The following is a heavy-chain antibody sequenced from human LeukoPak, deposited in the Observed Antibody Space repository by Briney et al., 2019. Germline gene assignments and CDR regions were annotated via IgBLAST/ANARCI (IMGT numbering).Heavy chain of an antibody. Sequence: GGSLRLSCAASGFTVSSNYMSWVRQAPGKGLEWVSVIYSGGSTYYADSVKGRFTISRDNSKNTLYLQMNSLRAEDTAVYYCARVTQWFGFFDYWGQGTLVTVSS. J-gene: IGHJ4*02. CDR3: ARVTQWFGFFDY. V-gene: IGHV3-66*01. D-gene: IGHD3-10*01. CDR1: GFTVSSNY. CDR2: IYSGGST.